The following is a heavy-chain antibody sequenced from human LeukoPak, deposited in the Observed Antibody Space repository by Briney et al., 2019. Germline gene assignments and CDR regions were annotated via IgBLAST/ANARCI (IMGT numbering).Heavy chain of an antibody. V-gene: IGHV3-48*01. D-gene: IGHD2-2*01. CDR3: ARSLGYCSSTSCSLDY. CDR2: ISSSSTTI. Sequence: GGSLRLSCAASGFTFSSYSMMWVRQAPGKGLEWVSYISSSSTTIHYADSVKGRFTISRDNAKNSVYLQMNSLRAEDTAVYYCARSLGYCSSTSCSLDYWGQGTLVTVSS. CDR1: GFTFSSYS. J-gene: IGHJ4*02.